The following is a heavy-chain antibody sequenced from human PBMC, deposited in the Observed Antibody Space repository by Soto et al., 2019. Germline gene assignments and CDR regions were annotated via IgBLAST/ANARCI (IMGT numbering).Heavy chain of an antibody. CDR1: GFTVRSKY. V-gene: IGHV3-66*01. CDR2: IQSCGPT. J-gene: IGHJ6*03. CDR3: ARDDVLCDGGRCYGVPLDV. D-gene: IGHD2-15*01. Sequence: PGGSLRLSCAASGFTVRSKYMSWVRQAPGKGLEWVSLIQSCGPTYYADSVKGRFTISRDTSENTLHLQMDSLRAEDSAVYYCARDDVLCDGGRCYGVPLDVWGKGT.